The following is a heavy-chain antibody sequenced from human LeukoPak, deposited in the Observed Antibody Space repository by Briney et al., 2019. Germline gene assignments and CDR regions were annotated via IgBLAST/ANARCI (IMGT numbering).Heavy chain of an antibody. CDR2: MNPNSGNT. CDR3: ARVWWDYYDSSGYYDY. D-gene: IGHD3-22*01. Sequence: ASVKVSCKASGYTFTSYDINWVRQATGQGLEWMGWMNPNSGNTGYAQKFQGRVTMTRNTSISTAYMELSSLRSEDTAVYCCARVWWDYYDSSGYYDYWGQGTLVTVSS. J-gene: IGHJ4*02. V-gene: IGHV1-8*01. CDR1: GYTFTSYD.